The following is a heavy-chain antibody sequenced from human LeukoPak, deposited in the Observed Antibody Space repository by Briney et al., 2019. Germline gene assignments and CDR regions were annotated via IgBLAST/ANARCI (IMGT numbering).Heavy chain of an antibody. V-gene: IGHV1-46*01. CDR1: GYTFTSYY. CDR2: INPSGGST. Sequence: ASVKVSCKASGYTFTSYYMHWVRQAPGQGLEWMGIINPSGGSTSYAQKFQGRVTMTTDTSTSTAYMELRSLRSDDTAVYYCARGLTIFGVVSPGDYWGQGTLVTVSS. D-gene: IGHD3-3*01. CDR3: ARGLTIFGVVSPGDY. J-gene: IGHJ4*02.